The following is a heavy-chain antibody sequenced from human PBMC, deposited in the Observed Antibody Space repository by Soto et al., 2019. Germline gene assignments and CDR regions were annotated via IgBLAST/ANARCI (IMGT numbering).Heavy chain of an antibody. Sequence: SEILSLTCAVYGGSFSGYYWSWIRQPPGKGLEWIGEINHSRSTNYNPSLKSRVTISVDTSKNQFSLKLSSVTAADTAVYYCARGPGATFYFDYWGQGTLVTVSS. V-gene: IGHV4-34*01. J-gene: IGHJ4*02. CDR2: INHSRST. D-gene: IGHD5-12*01. CDR3: ARGPGATFYFDY. CDR1: GGSFSGYY.